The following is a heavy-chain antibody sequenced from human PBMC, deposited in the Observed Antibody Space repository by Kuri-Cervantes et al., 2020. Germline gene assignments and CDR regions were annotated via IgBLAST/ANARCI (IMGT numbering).Heavy chain of an antibody. Sequence: GGSLRLSCAASEFAFSDYYMPWIRQAPGKGLEWVSHISDSGRTIYYADSVRGRFTVSRDNAKNSLYLQMNSLRGEDTAMYYCARLRDYGINWFDPWGQGTLVTVSS. CDR1: EFAFSDYY. CDR2: ISDSGRTI. CDR3: ARLRDYGINWFDP. J-gene: IGHJ5*02. V-gene: IGHV3-11*04. D-gene: IGHD4-17*01.